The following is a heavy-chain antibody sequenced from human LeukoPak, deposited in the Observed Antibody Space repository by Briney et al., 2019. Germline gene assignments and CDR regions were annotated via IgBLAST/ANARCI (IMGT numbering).Heavy chain of an antibody. J-gene: IGHJ3*02. CDR2: ISGSGGST. V-gene: IGHV3-23*01. CDR1: GGSISSGSYY. Sequence: PSETLSLTCTVSGGSISSGSYYWSWVRQAPGKGLEWVSAISGSGGSTYYADSVKGRFTISRDNSKNTLYLQMNSLRAEDTAVYYCAKGDDILTVGAFDIWGQGTMVTVSS. CDR3: AKGDDILTVGAFDI. D-gene: IGHD3-9*01.